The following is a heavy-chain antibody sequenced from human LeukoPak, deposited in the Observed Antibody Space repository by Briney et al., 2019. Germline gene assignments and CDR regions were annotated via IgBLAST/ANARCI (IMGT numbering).Heavy chain of an antibody. J-gene: IGHJ4*02. D-gene: IGHD3-22*01. Sequence: GGSLRLSCAASGFTFSSYAMHWVRQAPGKGLEWVAVISYDGSNKYYADSVKGRFTISRDNSKNTLYLQMNSLRAEDTAVYYCARDQRPYYYDSSGYGDYWGQGTLVTVSS. CDR2: ISYDGSNK. CDR3: ARDQRPYYYDSSGYGDY. V-gene: IGHV3-30-3*01. CDR1: GFTFSSYA.